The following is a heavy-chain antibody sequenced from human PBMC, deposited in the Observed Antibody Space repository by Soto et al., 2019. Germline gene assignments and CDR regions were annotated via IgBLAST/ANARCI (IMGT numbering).Heavy chain of an antibody. Sequence: QITLKESGPTLVRPPQTLTLTCTFSGFSLTSGVGVGWIRQPPGKALEWLALIYWDDDKRYSPSLKNRLTITRDTSKNPVVLTMTNVRPVDTATYFCAHIDPEIVTVGGHGGFDYWGQGTLVTVSS. CDR3: AHIDPEIVTVGGHGGFDY. CDR1: GFSLTSGVG. D-gene: IGHD5-12*01. J-gene: IGHJ4*02. CDR2: IYWDDDK. V-gene: IGHV2-5*02.